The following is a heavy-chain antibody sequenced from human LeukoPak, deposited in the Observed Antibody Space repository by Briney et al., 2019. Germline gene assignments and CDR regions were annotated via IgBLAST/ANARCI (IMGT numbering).Heavy chain of an antibody. J-gene: IGHJ4*02. Sequence: GASVKVSCKGSGYTFTKYGISWVRQAPGQGLEWMRWISVYNGNTNYAQKLQGRVTMTTDTSTSTAYMELRSLRSDDTAVYYCARGGSVKGIDYWGQGTLVTVSS. V-gene: IGHV1-18*01. CDR2: ISVYNGNT. CDR3: ARGGSVKGIDY. CDR1: GYTFTKYG.